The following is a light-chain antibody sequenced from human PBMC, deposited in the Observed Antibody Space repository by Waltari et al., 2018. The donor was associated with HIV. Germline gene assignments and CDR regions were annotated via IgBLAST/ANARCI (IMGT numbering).Light chain of an antibody. CDR3: QQYNSYSPTWT. CDR2: KAS. V-gene: IGKV1-5*03. Sequence: DIQMTQSPSTLSASVRDRVTITCRARQSISSWLAWYQQKSGKAPKHLIYKASSLESGVPSRFSGSGSGTEFTLTISSLQPDDFATYYCQQYNSYSPTWTFGQGTKVEIK. J-gene: IGKJ1*01. CDR1: QSISSW.